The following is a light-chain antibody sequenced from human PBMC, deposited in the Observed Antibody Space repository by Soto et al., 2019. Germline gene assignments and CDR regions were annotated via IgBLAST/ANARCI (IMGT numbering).Light chain of an antibody. CDR1: QSVNRQ. CDR2: DTS. Sequence: DIVMSQTPLSLSVTPGQPASISCRASQSVNRQVLWYQHRPGQAPRLLIYDTSARAAGIPARFSGSGSATEFTLTISSLQSEDFALYYCQHTLKWPPTFGQGTKVE. V-gene: IGKV3-15*01. J-gene: IGKJ1*01. CDR3: QHTLKWPPT.